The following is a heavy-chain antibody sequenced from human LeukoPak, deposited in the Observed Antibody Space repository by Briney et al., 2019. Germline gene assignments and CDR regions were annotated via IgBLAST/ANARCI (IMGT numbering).Heavy chain of an antibody. J-gene: IGHJ6*02. CDR2: INTNTGNP. V-gene: IGHV7-4-1*02. CDR3: ARDGSGTYYYGSGSYFYGMDV. Sequence: ASVKVSCKASGYTFTSYAMNWVRQAPGQGLEWMGWINTNTGNPTYAQGFTGRFVFSLDTSVSTAYLQISSLKAEDTAVYYCARDGSGTYYYGSGSYFYGMDVWGQGTTVTVSS. D-gene: IGHD3-10*01. CDR1: GYTFTSYA.